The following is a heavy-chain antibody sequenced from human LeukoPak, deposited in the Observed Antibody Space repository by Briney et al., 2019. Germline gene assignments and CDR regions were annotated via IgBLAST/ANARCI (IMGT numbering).Heavy chain of an antibody. D-gene: IGHD3-10*01. J-gene: IGHJ6*04. CDR1: GFTFSSYA. Sequence: GRSLRLSCAASGFTFSSYAMRWVRQAPGKGLEWVAVISYDGSNKYYADSVKGRFTISRDNSKNTLYLQMNSLRAEDTAVYYCARDEDVLLWFGGLPYYYYGMDVWGKGTTVTVSS. CDR3: ARDEDVLLWFGGLPYYYYGMDV. CDR2: ISYDGSNK. V-gene: IGHV3-30*04.